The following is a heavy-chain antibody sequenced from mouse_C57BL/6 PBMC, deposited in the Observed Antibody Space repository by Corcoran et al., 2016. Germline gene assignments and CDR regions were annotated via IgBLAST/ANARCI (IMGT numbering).Heavy chain of an antibody. CDR2: INTYSGVP. Sequence: QIQLVQSGPELKKPGETVKISCKASGYTFTTYGMSWVKQAPGKGLKWMGWINTYSGVPTYADDFKGRFAFSLETSASTAYLQSNNLTNEDTAKYFCARPRNYYAMDYWAQGTSVTVSS. CDR3: ARPRNYYAMDY. CDR1: GYTFTTYG. V-gene: IGHV9-3*01. J-gene: IGHJ4*01.